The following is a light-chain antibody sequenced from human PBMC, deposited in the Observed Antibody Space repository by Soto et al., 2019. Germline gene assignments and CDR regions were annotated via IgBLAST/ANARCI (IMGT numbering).Light chain of an antibody. J-gene: IGKJ4*01. V-gene: IGKV3-20*01. CDR2: GAS. CDR3: QQYGGSPRVT. CDR1: QSVSSNY. Sequence: EIVLTQSPGTLSLSPGERATLSCRASQSVSSNYLAWYQQTPGQAPRLLIYGASSRATGIPDRFSGSGSGTDFTLTISRLEPEDFAVYYCQQYGGSPRVTFGGGTKVESK.